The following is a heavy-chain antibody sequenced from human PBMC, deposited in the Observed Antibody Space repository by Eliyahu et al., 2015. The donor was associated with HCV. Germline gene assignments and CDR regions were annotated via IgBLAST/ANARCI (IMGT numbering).Heavy chain of an antibody. CDR1: GFTFSSYA. J-gene: IGHJ4*02. D-gene: IGHD3-22*01. CDR3: AKATGWYDSSGYYYFDY. V-gene: IGHV3-23*01. CDR2: ISGSGGST. Sequence: EVQLLESGGGLVQPGGSLRLSCAASGFTFSSYAMSWVRQAPGKGLEWVSAISGSGGSTYYADSVKGRFTISRDNSKNTLYLQMNSLRAEDTAVYYCAKATGWYDSSGYYYFDYWGQGTLVTVSS.